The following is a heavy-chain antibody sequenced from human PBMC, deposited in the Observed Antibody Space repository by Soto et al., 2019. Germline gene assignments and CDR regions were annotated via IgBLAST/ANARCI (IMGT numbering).Heavy chain of an antibody. CDR2: ISGTASRT. Sequence: EVQLLESGGGLVLPGGSLRLSCAGSGFTPTTTPLSWVRQPPGKGLEWVTTISGTASRTYYVDSVKGRCFISRDNSKNTVTLQMNNLTRDDTAVSDCATSFRYFDNWGQGTRVTVSS. CDR3: ATSFRYFDN. V-gene: IGHV3-23*01. D-gene: IGHD3-9*01. J-gene: IGHJ4*02. CDR1: GFTPTTTP.